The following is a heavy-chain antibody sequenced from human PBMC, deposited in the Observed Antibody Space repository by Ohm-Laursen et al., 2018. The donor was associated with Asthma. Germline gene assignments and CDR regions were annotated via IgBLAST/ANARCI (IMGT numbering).Heavy chain of an antibody. CDR2: IIPVFGTS. Sequence: GASVKVSCKASGGTFSSYAISWVRQAPGQGLEWMGGIIPVFGTSNYAQKFQGRVTITADESTSTAYMELTTLRSEDTAVYYCARTYSAFDIWGQGTMVTVSS. D-gene: IGHD2-21*01. CDR1: GGTFSSYA. V-gene: IGHV1-69*13. J-gene: IGHJ3*02. CDR3: ARTYSAFDI.